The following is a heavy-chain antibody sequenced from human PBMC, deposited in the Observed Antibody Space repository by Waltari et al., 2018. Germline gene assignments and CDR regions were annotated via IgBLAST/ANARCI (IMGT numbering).Heavy chain of an antibody. D-gene: IGHD5-12*01. V-gene: IGHV3-48*01. CDR2: ISSSSSTI. CDR1: GFTFSSSS. Sequence: EVQLVESGGGLVQPGGSLSLSCAASGFTFSSSSMNWVCQAPGKGLEWVSYISSSSSTIYYADSVKGRFTISRDNAKNSLYLQMNSLRAEDTAVYYCARVARGAPDYWGQGTLVTVSS. J-gene: IGHJ4*02. CDR3: ARVARGAPDY.